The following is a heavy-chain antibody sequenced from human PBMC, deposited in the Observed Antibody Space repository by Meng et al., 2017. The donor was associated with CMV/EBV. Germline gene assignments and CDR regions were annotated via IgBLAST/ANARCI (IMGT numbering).Heavy chain of an antibody. Sequence: SETLSLTCTVSGGSIISYYWSWIRQPPGKGLEWIGYIYYSVSTNYNPSLKSRVTISVDTSKNQFSLKLSSVTAADTAVYYCARLNLMTTVTTPGSYYYYGMDVWGQGTTVTVSS. CDR3: ARLNLMTTVTTPGSYYYYGMDV. J-gene: IGHJ6*02. V-gene: IGHV4-59*01. D-gene: IGHD4-11*01. CDR2: IYYSVST. CDR1: GGSIISYY.